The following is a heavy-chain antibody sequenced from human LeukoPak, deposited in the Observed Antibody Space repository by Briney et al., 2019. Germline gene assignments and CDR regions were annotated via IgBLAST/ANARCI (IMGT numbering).Heavy chain of an antibody. CDR2: ISSGAGYT. V-gene: IGHV3-23*01. Sequence: GGSLRLSCAASGFTFSTCAMTWVRQAPGQGLEWVSTISSGAGYTYYADSVKGRFTISRDDSKNTLYLQMNSLRAEDTAVYYCAKDSPSITMIAVFSAFDIWGQGTMVTVSS. D-gene: IGHD3-22*01. CDR1: GFTFSTCA. CDR3: AKDSPSITMIAVFSAFDI. J-gene: IGHJ3*02.